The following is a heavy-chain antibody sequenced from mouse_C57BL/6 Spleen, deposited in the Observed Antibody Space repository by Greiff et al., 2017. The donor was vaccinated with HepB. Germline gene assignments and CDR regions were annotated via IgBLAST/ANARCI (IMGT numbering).Heavy chain of an antibody. J-gene: IGHJ1*03. CDR3: ARGDVRYFDV. V-gene: IGHV1-52*01. D-gene: IGHD3-3*01. CDR2: IDPSDSET. Sequence: VKLQQPGAELVRPGSSVKLSCKASGYTFTSYWMHWVKQRPIQGLEWIGNIDPSDSETHYNQKFKDKATLTVDKSSSTAYMQLSSLTSEDSAVYYCARGDVRYFDVWGTGTTVTVSS. CDR1: GYTFTSYW.